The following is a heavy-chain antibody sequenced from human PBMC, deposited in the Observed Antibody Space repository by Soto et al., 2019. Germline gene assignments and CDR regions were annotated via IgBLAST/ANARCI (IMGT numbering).Heavy chain of an antibody. D-gene: IGHD2-2*01. V-gene: IGHV3-23*01. CDR2: ISGSGGST. CDR1: GFTFSSYA. J-gene: IGHJ5*02. CDR3: AKGRYCSSTSCYDRGWFDP. Sequence: EVQLLESGGGLVQPGGSLRLSCAASGFTFSSYAMSWVRQAPGKGLEWVSAISGSGGSTYYADSVKGRFTISRDNSKNTLYLQMNSLRAEDTAVYYCAKGRYCSSTSCYDRGWFDPWGQGTLVTVSS.